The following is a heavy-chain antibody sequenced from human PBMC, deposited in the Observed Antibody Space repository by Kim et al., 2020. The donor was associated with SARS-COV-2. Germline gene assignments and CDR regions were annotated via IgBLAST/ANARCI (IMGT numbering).Heavy chain of an antibody. V-gene: IGHV4-59*01. Sequence: LKSRVTISGDTSKNQISLKLSSVTAADTAVYYCAREQGDPVAGTSGFDPWGQGTLVTVSS. D-gene: IGHD6-19*01. CDR3: AREQGDPVAGTSGFDP. J-gene: IGHJ5*02.